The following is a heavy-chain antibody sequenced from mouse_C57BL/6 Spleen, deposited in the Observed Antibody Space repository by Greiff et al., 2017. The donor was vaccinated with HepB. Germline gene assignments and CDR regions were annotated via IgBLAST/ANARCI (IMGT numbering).Heavy chain of an antibody. CDR3: TTPSGWFAY. D-gene: IGHD3-1*01. Sequence: EVQLQQSGAELVRPGASVKLSCTASGFNIKDDYMHWVKQRPEQGLEWIGWIDPENGDTEYASKFQGKATITADTSSNTAYLQLSSLTSEDTAVYYCTTPSGWFAYWGQRTLVTVSA. J-gene: IGHJ3*01. CDR2: IDPENGDT. V-gene: IGHV14-4*01. CDR1: GFNIKDDY.